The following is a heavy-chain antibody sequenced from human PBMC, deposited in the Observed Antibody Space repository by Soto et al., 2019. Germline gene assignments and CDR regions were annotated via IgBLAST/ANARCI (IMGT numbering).Heavy chain of an antibody. CDR1: GGSISSYY. CDR2: VYFSGGT. J-gene: IGHJ6*02. Sequence: SETLSLTCTLSGGSISSYYWSWIRQTPGKGLEWIGYVYFSGGTNYNTSLKSRVLISIDTSRNQFSLKLNSVTAADTAVYYCTRDLDIGHWCYGRCNVWGQGKTVTVSS. CDR3: TRDLDIGHWCYGRCNV. D-gene: IGHD2-15*01. V-gene: IGHV4-59*01.